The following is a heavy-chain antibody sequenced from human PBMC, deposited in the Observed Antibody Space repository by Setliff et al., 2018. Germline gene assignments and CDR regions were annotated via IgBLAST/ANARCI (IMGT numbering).Heavy chain of an antibody. D-gene: IGHD3-10*01. CDR3: ARRDGSIIYRELFDY. CDR1: GYSLTRYY. CDR2: INPGGGSA. V-gene: IGHV1-46*01. Sequence: GASVKVSCKASGYSLTRYYMHWVRQAPGQGLEWMGIINPGGGSASIVQKFQGRVTMTSDTSTSTVYMEFTGLTSEETAVYYCARRDGSIIYRELFDYWGQGALVTVSS. J-gene: IGHJ4*02.